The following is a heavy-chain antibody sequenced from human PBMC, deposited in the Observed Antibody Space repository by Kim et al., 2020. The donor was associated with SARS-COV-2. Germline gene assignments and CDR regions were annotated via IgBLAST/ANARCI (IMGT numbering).Heavy chain of an antibody. V-gene: IGHV3-30*04. J-gene: IGHJ6*02. CDR3: ARGLRVPRITMVRGVKDYYGMDV. Sequence: GGSLRLSCAASGFTFSSYAMHWVRQAPGKGLEWVAVISYDGSNKYYADSVKGRFTISRDNSKNTLYLQMNSLRAEETAVHYCARGLRVPRITMVRGVKDYYGMDVWGQGTTVTVSS. D-gene: IGHD3-10*01. CDR1: GFTFSSYA. CDR2: ISYDGSNK.